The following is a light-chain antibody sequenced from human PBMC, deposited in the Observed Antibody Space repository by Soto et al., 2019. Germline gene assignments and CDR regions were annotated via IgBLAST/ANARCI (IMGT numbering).Light chain of an antibody. Sequence: DIQMTQSPSTLSASVGDRVTITCRASQSMSRWLAWYQQKPGKAPKFLIYKASTLESGVPLRFSGSGSGTEFTLTISSVQPDDSATYYCQQYSTSPYNFGQGTRLEIK. CDR1: QSMSRW. J-gene: IGKJ2*01. CDR2: KAS. CDR3: QQYSTSPYN. V-gene: IGKV1-5*03.